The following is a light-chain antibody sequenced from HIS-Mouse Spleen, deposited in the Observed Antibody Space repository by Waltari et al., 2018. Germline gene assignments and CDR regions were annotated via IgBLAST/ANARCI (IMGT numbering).Light chain of an antibody. CDR1: QGISSY. CDR2: AAS. V-gene: IGKV1-8*01. Sequence: AIRMTQSPSSFSASTGDRVTITCRASQGISSYLAWYQQKPVKAPKLLIYAASTLQSGVPSRFSGSGSGTDFTLTISCLQSEDFATYYCQQYYSYLPITFGQGTRLEIK. CDR3: QQYYSYLPIT. J-gene: IGKJ5*01.